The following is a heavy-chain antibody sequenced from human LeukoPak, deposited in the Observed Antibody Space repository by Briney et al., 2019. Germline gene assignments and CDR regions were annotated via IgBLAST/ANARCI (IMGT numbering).Heavy chain of an antibody. CDR3: ARLPAAMWGGFDY. Sequence: PSETLSLTCTVSGGSISSSSYYWGWIRQPPGKGLEWIGSIYYSGSTYYNPSLKSRVTISVDTSKNQFSLKLSSVTAADTAVYYCARLPAAMWGGFDYWGQGTLVTVSS. CDR1: GGSISSSSYY. V-gene: IGHV4-39*01. D-gene: IGHD2-2*01. CDR2: IYYSGST. J-gene: IGHJ4*02.